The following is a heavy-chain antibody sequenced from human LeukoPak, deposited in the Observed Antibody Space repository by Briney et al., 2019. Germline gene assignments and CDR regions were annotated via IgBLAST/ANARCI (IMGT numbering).Heavy chain of an antibody. V-gene: IGHV4-4*07. CDR3: ARGGYSSSSNYYYYMDV. Sequence: KPSETLSLTCTVSGGSISTYYWSWIRQPAGKGLERIGRIYTSGSTNYNPSLKSRVTMSLDTSKNQFSLKLSSVTAADTAVYYCARGGYSSSSNYYYYMDVWGKGTTVTVSS. J-gene: IGHJ6*03. D-gene: IGHD6-6*01. CDR2: IYTSGST. CDR1: GGSISTYY.